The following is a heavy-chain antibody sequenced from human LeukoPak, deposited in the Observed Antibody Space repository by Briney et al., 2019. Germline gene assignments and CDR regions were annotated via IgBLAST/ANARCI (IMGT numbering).Heavy chain of an antibody. CDR2: INHSGST. D-gene: IGHD6-13*01. J-gene: IGHJ4*02. CDR3: ARRSAAGTLGSGFDY. CDR1: GGSFSGYY. Sequence: SETLSLTCAVCGGSFSGYYWSLIRQPPGKGLEWIGEINHSGSTNYNPSLKSRVTISVDTSKNQFSLKLSSVTAADTAVYYCARRSAAGTLGSGFDYWGQGTLVTVSS. V-gene: IGHV4-34*01.